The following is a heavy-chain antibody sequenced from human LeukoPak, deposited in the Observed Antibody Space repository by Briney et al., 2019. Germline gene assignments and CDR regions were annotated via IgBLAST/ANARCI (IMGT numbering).Heavy chain of an antibody. J-gene: IGHJ4*02. D-gene: IGHD1-26*01. CDR3: ASSATKLSSFDY. Sequence: ASVKVSCKASGYTFTGYYMHWVRQAPGRGLEWMGWINPNSGGTNYAQKFQGRVTMTRDTSISTAYMELSRLRSDDTAVYYCASSATKLSSFDYWGQGTLVTVSS. CDR1: GYTFTGYY. V-gene: IGHV1-2*02. CDR2: INPNSGGT.